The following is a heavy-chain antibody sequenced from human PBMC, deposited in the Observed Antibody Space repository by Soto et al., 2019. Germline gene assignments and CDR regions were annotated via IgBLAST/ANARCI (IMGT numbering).Heavy chain of an antibody. Sequence: SVKVSCKASGYTFTGYYMHWVRQAPGQGLEWMGWINPNSGGTNYAQKFQGWVTMTRDTSISTAYMELSRLRSDDTAVYYCARAANYYDSSGYCFDYWGQGTLVTVSS. D-gene: IGHD3-22*01. CDR3: ARAANYYDSSGYCFDY. J-gene: IGHJ4*02. V-gene: IGHV1-2*04. CDR2: INPNSGGT. CDR1: GYTFTGYY.